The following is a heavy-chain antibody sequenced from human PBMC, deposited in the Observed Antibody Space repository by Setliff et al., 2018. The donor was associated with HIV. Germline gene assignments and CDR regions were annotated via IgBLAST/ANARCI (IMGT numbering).Heavy chain of an antibody. CDR3: ARGLSFYDPGGFDY. D-gene: IGHD3-22*01. Sequence: KTSETLSLTCTVSGGSISSYYWSWVRQPPGKGLEWIGYIYTSGSTNYNPSLKSRVTRSVDTSKNQFSLKLSSVTAADPAVYYCARGLSFYDPGGFDYWGQGTLVTVSS. CDR2: IYTSGST. V-gene: IGHV4-4*09. J-gene: IGHJ4*02. CDR1: GGSISSYY.